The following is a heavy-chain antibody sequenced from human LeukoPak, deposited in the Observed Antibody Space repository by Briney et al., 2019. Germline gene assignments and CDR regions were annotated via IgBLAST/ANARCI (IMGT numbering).Heavy chain of an antibody. V-gene: IGHV1-69*06. CDR2: IIPVFAKT. CDR3: ARVRAATDADHFYYLMDV. D-gene: IGHD6-13*01. Sequence: SVKVSCKASGGTFSSYTVSWVRQAPGQGLEWMGGIIPVFAKTDYAQKFQGRVTFTADTSTSTAYMELYSLRSEDTAVYYCARVRAATDADHFYYLMDVWGKGTTVTVSS. CDR1: GGTFSSYT. J-gene: IGHJ6*03.